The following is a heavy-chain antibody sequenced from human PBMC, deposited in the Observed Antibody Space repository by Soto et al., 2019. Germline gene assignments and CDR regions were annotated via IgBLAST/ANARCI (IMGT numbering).Heavy chain of an antibody. V-gene: IGHV3-7*01. Sequence: GGSLRLSCAASGFTFSSYLMSWVRQAPGKGLEWVANIKQDGSNKYYADSVKGRFTISRDNSKNTLYLQMNSLRAEDTAVYYCARVYCSGGSCYHIDYWGQGTLVTV. CDR2: IKQDGSNK. J-gene: IGHJ4*02. D-gene: IGHD2-15*01. CDR1: GFTFSSYL. CDR3: ARVYCSGGSCYHIDY.